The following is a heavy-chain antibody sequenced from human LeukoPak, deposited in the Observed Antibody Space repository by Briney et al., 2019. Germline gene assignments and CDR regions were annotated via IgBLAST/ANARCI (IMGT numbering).Heavy chain of an antibody. CDR3: ARAMDYYDSSGYPSPSYYFDY. CDR1: GFTFSSYS. CDR2: ISSSSSTI. D-gene: IGHD3-22*01. J-gene: IGHJ4*02. V-gene: IGHV3-48*01. Sequence: GGSLRLSCAASGFTFSSYSMNWVRQAPGKGLEWVSYISSSSSTIYYADSVKGRFTISRDNAKNSLYLQMNSLRAEDTAVYYCARAMDYYDSSGYPSPSYYFDYWGQGTLVTVSS.